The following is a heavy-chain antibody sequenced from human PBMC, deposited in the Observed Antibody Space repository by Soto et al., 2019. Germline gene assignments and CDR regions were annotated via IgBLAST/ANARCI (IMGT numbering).Heavy chain of an antibody. CDR1: GGSTSSYY. J-gene: IGHJ5*02. CDR2: IYTSGST. CDR3: ARDKGEYSGYDFSNWFDP. D-gene: IGHD5-12*01. Sequence: SETLSLTGTVSGGSTSSYYWIWIGQPAGKVLEWIGRIYTSGSTNYNPSLKSRVTMSVDTSKNQFSLKLSSVTAADTAVYYCARDKGEYSGYDFSNWFDPWGQGTLVTVSS. V-gene: IGHV4-4*07.